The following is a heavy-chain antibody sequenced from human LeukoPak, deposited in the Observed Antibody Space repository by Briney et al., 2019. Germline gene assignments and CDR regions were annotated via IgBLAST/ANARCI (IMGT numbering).Heavy chain of an antibody. CDR3: ARVRYCSSTSCYRYFDL. D-gene: IGHD2-2*01. V-gene: IGHV4-59*01. CDR1: GGSFSGYY. CDR2: IYYSGST. J-gene: IGHJ2*01. Sequence: SETLSLTCAVYGGSFSGYYWSWIRQPPGKGLEWIGYIYYSGSTNYSPSLKSRVTISVDTSKNQFSLKLSSVTAADTAVYYCARVRYCSSTSCYRYFDLWGRGTLVTVSS.